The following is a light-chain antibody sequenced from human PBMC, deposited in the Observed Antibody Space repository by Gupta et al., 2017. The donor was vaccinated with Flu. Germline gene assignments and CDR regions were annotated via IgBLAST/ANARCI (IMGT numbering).Light chain of an antibody. V-gene: IGKV3-11*01. Sequence: EIVLTQSPVTLALSPGKRSTLSCRASESIDNYLGWYQQKPTQAPRLIIYDASNSDTGIAARFSRSAFAIDLSLTNSTRHQEDFAVYYYQQHSYWPPLTFGGGTKVEIK. J-gene: IGKJ4*01. CDR2: DAS. CDR1: ESIDNY. CDR3: QQHSYWPPLT.